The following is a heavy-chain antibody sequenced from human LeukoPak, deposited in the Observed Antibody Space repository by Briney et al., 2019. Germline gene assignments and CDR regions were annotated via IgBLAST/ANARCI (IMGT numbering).Heavy chain of an antibody. CDR1: GGTFSSYA. J-gene: IGHJ3*02. V-gene: IGHV1-69*13. CDR3: AREVWAAAGTMGVAFDI. D-gene: IGHD6-13*01. Sequence: SVKVSCKASGGTFSSYAISWVRQAPGQGLEWMGGIIPIFGTANYAQKFQGRVTITADESTSTAHMELSSLRSEDTAVYYCAREVWAAAGTMGVAFDIWGQGTMVTVPS. CDR2: IIPIFGTA.